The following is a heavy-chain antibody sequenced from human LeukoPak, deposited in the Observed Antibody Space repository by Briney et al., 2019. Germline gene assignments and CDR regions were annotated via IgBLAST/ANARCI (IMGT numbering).Heavy chain of an antibody. CDR1: GGSISSGDYY. Sequence: SETLSLTCTVSGGSISSGDYYWSWIRQPPGKGLEWIGYIYYSGSTYYNPSLKSRVTISVDTSKNQFSLKLSSVTAADTAVYYCARSSSPKSITIFGVVTFSYYMDVWGKGTTVTVSS. D-gene: IGHD3-3*01. V-gene: IGHV4-30-4*08. CDR2: IYYSGST. J-gene: IGHJ6*03. CDR3: ARSSSPKSITIFGVVTFSYYMDV.